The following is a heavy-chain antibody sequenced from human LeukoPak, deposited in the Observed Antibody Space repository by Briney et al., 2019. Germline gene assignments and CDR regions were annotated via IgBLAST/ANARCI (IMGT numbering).Heavy chain of an antibody. Sequence: SETLSLTCTVSGGSISSGDYYWSWIRQPPGKGLEWIGYIYYSGSTYYNPSLKNRVTISVDTSKNQFSLKLSSVTAADTAVYYCARESDYGDYVAFDYWGQGTLVTVSS. CDR3: ARESDYGDYVAFDY. CDR2: IYYSGST. D-gene: IGHD4-17*01. J-gene: IGHJ4*02. V-gene: IGHV4-30-4*01. CDR1: GGSISSGDYY.